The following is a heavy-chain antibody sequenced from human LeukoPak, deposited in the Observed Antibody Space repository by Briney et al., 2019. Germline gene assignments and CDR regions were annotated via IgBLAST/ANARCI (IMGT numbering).Heavy chain of an antibody. Sequence: PGGSLRLSCAASGFTFSSYEINWVRQAPGKGLEGGSYISSSGSTIYYADSVKGRFTISRDKAKNSLYMKMNSLRVEDTAVYYCAHVKARSGSTFDIWGQGTMVTVSS. CDR3: AHVKARSGSTFDI. J-gene: IGHJ3*02. D-gene: IGHD3-10*01. V-gene: IGHV3-48*03. CDR2: ISSSGSTI. CDR1: GFTFSSYE.